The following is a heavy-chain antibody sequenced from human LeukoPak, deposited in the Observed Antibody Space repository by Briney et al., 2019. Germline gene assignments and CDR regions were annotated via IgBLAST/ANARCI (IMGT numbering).Heavy chain of an antibody. J-gene: IGHJ4*01. D-gene: IGHD2-21*01. CDR2: SSSSDDGK. Sequence: GGSLRLSCTASGLSLNNYAMSWVRQVPGKGLEWVSASSSSDDGKWYAESVRGRFTTSRDTSKNTVYLQMNSLRVEDAGVYYCAKAPVTSCRGAFCYPFDYWGHGTLVTVSS. CDR1: GLSLNNYA. CDR3: AKAPVTSCRGAFCYPFDY. V-gene: IGHV3-23*01.